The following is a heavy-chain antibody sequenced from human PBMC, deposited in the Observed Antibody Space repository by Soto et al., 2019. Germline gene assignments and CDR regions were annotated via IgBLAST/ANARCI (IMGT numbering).Heavy chain of an antibody. D-gene: IGHD6-13*01. J-gene: IGHJ6*02. CDR2: IKQDGSEK. V-gene: IGHV3-7*01. Sequence: LGGSLRLSCAASGFTFSSYWMSWVRQAPGKGLEWVANIKQDGSEKYYVDSVKGRFTISRDNAKNSLYLQMNSLRAEDTAVYYCAREVQQPYYYYYYGMDVWGQGTTVTVSS. CDR3: AREVQQPYYYYYYGMDV. CDR1: GFTFSSYW.